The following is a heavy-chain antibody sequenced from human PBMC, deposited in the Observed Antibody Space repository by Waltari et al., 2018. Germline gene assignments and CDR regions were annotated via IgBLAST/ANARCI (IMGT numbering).Heavy chain of an antibody. D-gene: IGHD1-1*01. V-gene: IGHV1-2*06. CDR1: GYTFTGYD. CDR2: INPNSGGT. Sequence: QVQLVQSGAEVKKPGASVKVSCKASGYTFTGYDMPWVRQAPGQGLEWMGRINPNSGGTNYAQKFQGRVTMTRDTSISTAYMELSRLRSDDTAVYYCARGTTNYYYYYYYMDVWGKGTTVTVSS. J-gene: IGHJ6*03. CDR3: ARGTTNYYYYYYYMDV.